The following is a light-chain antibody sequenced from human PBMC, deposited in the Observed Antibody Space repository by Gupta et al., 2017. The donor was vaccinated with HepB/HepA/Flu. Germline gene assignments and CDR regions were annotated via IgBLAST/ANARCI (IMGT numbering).Light chain of an antibody. CDR2: WAS. Sequence: DIVMTQSPDSLAVSLGERATINCKSSQNVLYSNNKDFLAWYQQKPGHPPKLLISWASTRESGVPDRFSGSASGTDFTLTISILHAEDVAVYYCQQDDYTPIRFGQGTLLEIK. J-gene: IGKJ5*01. V-gene: IGKV4-1*01. CDR3: QQDDYTPIR. CDR1: QNVLYSNNKDF.